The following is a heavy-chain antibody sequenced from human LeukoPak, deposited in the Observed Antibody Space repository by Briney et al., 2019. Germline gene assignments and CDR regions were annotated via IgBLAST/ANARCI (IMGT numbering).Heavy chain of an antibody. CDR1: GFTFSTYA. J-gene: IGHJ4*02. Sequence: GASLRLSCAASGFTFSTYAMSWVRQAPGKGLEWVSAISGSGGSTYYADSVKGRFTISRDNSKNTLYLQMNSLRAEDTAVYYCAKGYFDWLSPDYWGQGTLVTVSS. V-gene: IGHV3-23*01. D-gene: IGHD3-9*01. CDR2: ISGSGGST. CDR3: AKGYFDWLSPDY.